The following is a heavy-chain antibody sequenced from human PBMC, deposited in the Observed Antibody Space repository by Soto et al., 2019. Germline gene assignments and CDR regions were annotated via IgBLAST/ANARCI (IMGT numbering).Heavy chain of an antibody. CDR1: GFTFSSFA. J-gene: IGHJ4*02. CDR3: EKAISGYYAPCDY. V-gene: IGHV3-23*01. D-gene: IGHD3-22*01. CDR2: ISESGGST. Sequence: GGSLRLSCAASGFTFSSFAMSWVRQAPGKGLEWVSVISESGGSTYYADSVKGRFTISRDNSKSMLYLQMNSLRGDDTATYYCEKAISGYYAPCDYRGQGTQVTVSS.